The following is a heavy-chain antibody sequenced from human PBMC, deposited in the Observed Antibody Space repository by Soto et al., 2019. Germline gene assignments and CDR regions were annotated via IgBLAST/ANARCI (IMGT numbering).Heavy chain of an antibody. J-gene: IGHJ4*02. CDR2: IYGSGGSGST. D-gene: IGHD2-15*01. CDR1: GDSITSGGYY. Sequence: QVQLQESGPGLVKPSQTLSLTCTVTGDSITSGGYYWSWIRQHPGKGLEWLGYIYGSGGSGSTLYNPSLKSRITLSVDTSKTQFSLNLSSVTVADTAVYFCARKQAGYFSGIEYWGQGTLVTVSS. CDR3: ARKQAGYFSGIEY. V-gene: IGHV4-31*03.